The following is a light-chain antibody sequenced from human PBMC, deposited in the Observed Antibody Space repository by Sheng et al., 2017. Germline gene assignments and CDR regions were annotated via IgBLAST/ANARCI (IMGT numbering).Light chain of an antibody. Sequence: SYELTQPPSMSVAPGKTATITCGGSDIGRKTVHWYQRKPGQAPILVLYDDNDRPSGIPERFSGSNSGNAATLTISRVEVGDEADYYCQVWDATTDHPGVFGGGTKLTVL. CDR1: DIGRKT. CDR2: DDN. V-gene: IGLV3-21*03. CDR3: QVWDATTDHPGV. J-gene: IGLJ3*02.